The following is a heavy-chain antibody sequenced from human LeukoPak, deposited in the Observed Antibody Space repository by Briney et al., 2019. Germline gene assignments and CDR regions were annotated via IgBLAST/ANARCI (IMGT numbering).Heavy chain of an antibody. CDR2: IYYSGST. D-gene: IGHD3-10*01. CDR1: SGSISSYY. CDR3: ARTGQELLWFGELSSISWFDP. V-gene: IGHV4-59*01. Sequence: PSETLSLTCTVSSGSISSYYWSWIRHPPGKGLEWIGYIYYSGSTNYNPSLKSRVTISVDTSKNQFSLKPSSVTAADTAVYYCARTGQELLWFGELSSISWFDPWGQGTLVTVSS. J-gene: IGHJ5*02.